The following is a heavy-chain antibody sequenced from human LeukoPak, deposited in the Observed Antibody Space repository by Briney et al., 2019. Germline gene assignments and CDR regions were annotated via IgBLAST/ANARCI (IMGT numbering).Heavy chain of an antibody. Sequence: PSETLSLTCTVSGGSISSSSYYWGWIRQPPGKGLEWIGSIYYSGSTYYNPSLKSRVTISVDKSKNQFSLKLSSVTAADTAVYYCARVDRGYWGQGTLVTVSS. J-gene: IGHJ4*02. V-gene: IGHV4-39*07. CDR1: GGSISSSSYY. CDR2: IYYSGST. D-gene: IGHD3-10*01. CDR3: ARVDRGY.